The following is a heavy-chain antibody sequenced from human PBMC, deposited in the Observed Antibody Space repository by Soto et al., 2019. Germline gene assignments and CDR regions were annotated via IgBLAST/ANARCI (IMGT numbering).Heavy chain of an antibody. D-gene: IGHD1-20*01. CDR1: GFTVSSNY. V-gene: IGHV3-53*02. J-gene: IGHJ6*02. Sequence: EVQLVETGGGLIQPGGSLRLSCAASGFTVSSNYMSWVRQAPGKGLEWVSVIYSGGSTYYADSVKGRFTISRDNSQNTLYLQMNSLRAEDTAVYYCARNRITGTYYYYGMDVWGQGTTVTVSS. CDR2: IYSGGST. CDR3: ARNRITGTYYYYGMDV.